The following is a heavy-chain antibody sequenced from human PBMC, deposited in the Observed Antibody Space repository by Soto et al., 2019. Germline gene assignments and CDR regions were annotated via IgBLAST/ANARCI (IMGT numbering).Heavy chain of an antibody. CDR1: GGTFSSYA. V-gene: IGHV1-69*01. CDR2: IIPIFGTA. J-gene: IGHJ6*02. CDR3: ARGGTIFGVVIKYYYYGMDV. D-gene: IGHD3-3*01. Sequence: QVQLVQSGAEVKKPGSSVKVSCKASGGTFSSYAISWVRQAPGQGLEWMGGIIPIFGTANYAQKFQGRVTITADESTSTAYMELSSLRSEDTAVYSCARGGTIFGVVIKYYYYGMDVWGQGTTVTVSS.